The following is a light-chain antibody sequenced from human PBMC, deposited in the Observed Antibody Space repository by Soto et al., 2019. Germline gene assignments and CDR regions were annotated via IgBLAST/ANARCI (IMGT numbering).Light chain of an antibody. CDR2: GAS. V-gene: IGKV1-39*01. CDR1: QSISTY. J-gene: IGKJ4*01. Sequence: DIQMTQSPSSLSASVGDRVPFTCRASQSISTYLNWYEQKPGKAPNLLIYGASNLQSGVPSRFSGGGSGTDFTLTISSLQPEDFGTYYCQQSYTSPVTFGGGTKVDIK. CDR3: QQSYTSPVT.